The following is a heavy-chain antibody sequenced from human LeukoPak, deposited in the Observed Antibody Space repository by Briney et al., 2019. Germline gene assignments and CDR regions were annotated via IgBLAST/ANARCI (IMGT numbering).Heavy chain of an antibody. CDR1: GGTFSSYA. CDR3: ARDPGQYYDILTGYYTPYYFDY. Sequence: ASVKVSCKASGGTFSSYAISWVRQAPGQGLEWMGWISTYNADTDYAQKFQGRVTMTTETSTSTAYMELRSLRSDDMAVYYCARDPGQYYDILTGYYTPYYFDYWGQGTLVTVSS. J-gene: IGHJ4*02. CDR2: ISTYNADT. V-gene: IGHV1-18*03. D-gene: IGHD3-9*01.